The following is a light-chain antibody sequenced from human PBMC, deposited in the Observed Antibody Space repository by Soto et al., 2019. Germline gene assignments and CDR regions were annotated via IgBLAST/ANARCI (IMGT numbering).Light chain of an antibody. CDR3: QQSYVSPYA. CDR1: QHINTY. CDR2: AAS. J-gene: IGKJ2*01. V-gene: IGKV1-39*01. Sequence: DIQMTQSPSYLSAYVGDRVTITCRASQHINTYLNWYQQKPGKAPQLLIYAASRFQSGVPSRFSGSGSGTDFTLTISSRQPEEVATYYCQQSYVSPYAFGQGTKLETK.